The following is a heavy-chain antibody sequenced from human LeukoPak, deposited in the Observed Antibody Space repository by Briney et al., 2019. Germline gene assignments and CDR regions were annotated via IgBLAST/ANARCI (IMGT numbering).Heavy chain of an antibody. V-gene: IGHV1-24*01. D-gene: IGHD3-10*01. CDR1: GYTLTELS. Sequence: ASVKVSCKVSGYTLTELSMHWVRQAPGKGLEWMGGFDPEDGETIYAQKFQGRVTITADESTSTAYMELSSLRSEDTAVYYCARDKYYYGSGSYPDWGQGTLVTVSS. CDR3: ARDKYYYGSGSYPD. CDR2: FDPEDGET. J-gene: IGHJ4*02.